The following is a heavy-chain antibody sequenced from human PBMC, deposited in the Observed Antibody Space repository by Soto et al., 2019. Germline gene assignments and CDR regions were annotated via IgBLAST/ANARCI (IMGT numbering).Heavy chain of an antibody. D-gene: IGHD3-22*01. CDR2: IGTNAFGGTT. CDR1: GFTFGDYA. CDR3: TRIYYYDSSGFYAY. J-gene: IGHJ4*02. V-gene: IGHV3-49*03. Sequence: GGSLRLSCTASGFTFGDYAMSWFRQAPGKGPEWVGFIGTNAFGGTTEYAASVKGRFTISRDDSKSIAYLQMNSLKTEDTAVYYCTRIYYYDSSGFYAYWGQGTLVTVSS.